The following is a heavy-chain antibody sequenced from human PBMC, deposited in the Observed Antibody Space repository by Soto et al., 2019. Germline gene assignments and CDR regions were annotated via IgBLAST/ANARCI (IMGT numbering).Heavy chain of an antibody. CDR2: IYYSGST. CDR3: ARLPPYCSGGSCYYYYYGMDV. CDR1: GGSISSYY. J-gene: IGHJ6*02. V-gene: IGHV4-59*08. Sequence: SETLSLTYTVSGGSISSYYWNWIRRPPGEGLEWIGYIYYSGSTNYNPSLKSRVTISVDTSKNQFSLKLSSVTAADTAVYYCARLPPYCSGGSCYYYYYGMDVWGQGTTVTVSS. D-gene: IGHD2-15*01.